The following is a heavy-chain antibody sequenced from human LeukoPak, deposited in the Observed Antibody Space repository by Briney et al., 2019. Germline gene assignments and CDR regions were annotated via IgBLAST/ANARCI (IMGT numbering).Heavy chain of an antibody. V-gene: IGHV1-18*01. Sequence: ASVKVSCKASGYTFTSYDISWVRQAPGQGLEWMGWISGYNGNTNYAQNFQVRVTMTKDTSTNTAYMELRSLRSDDTAVYYCARGSLQLEPPRYWGQGTLVTVSS. J-gene: IGHJ4*02. CDR1: GYTFTSYD. CDR3: ARGSLQLEPPRY. CDR2: ISGYNGNT. D-gene: IGHD1-1*01.